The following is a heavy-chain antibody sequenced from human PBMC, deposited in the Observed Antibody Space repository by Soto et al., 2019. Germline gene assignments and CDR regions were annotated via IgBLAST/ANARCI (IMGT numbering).Heavy chain of an antibody. Sequence: ASVKVSCKASGYAFTGYYVHWVRQAPGQGLEWMGWINPNSGGTNYAQKFQGRVTMTRDTSISTAYMELSRLRSDDTAVYYCARDGGYCSSTSCYTTWFDPWGQGTLVTVSS. CDR2: INPNSGGT. CDR3: ARDGGYCSSTSCYTTWFDP. J-gene: IGHJ5*02. CDR1: GYAFTGYY. V-gene: IGHV1-2*02. D-gene: IGHD2-2*02.